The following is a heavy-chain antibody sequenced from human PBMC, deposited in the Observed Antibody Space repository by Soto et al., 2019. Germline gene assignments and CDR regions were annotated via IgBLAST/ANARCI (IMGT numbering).Heavy chain of an antibody. D-gene: IGHD6-13*01. CDR1: GYTFTNYG. V-gene: IGHV1-18*01. J-gene: IGHJ6*02. Sequence: ASVKVSCKASGYTFTNYGISWVRQAHGEGLEWVGWINTSNDNKLYAQKFQGRVTITADESTSTAYMELSSLRSEDTAVYYCARAGLSSSWRNYYYYYGMDVWGQGTTDTVSS. CDR3: ARAGLSSSWRNYYYYYGMDV. CDR2: INTSNDNK.